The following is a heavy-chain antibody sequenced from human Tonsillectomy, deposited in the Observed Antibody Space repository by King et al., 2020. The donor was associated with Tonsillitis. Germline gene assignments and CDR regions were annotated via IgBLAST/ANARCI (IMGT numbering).Heavy chain of an antibody. J-gene: IGHJ4*02. V-gene: IGHV4-34*01. Sequence: VQLQQWGAGLLKPSETLSLTCAVYGGSLSGYSWSWIRQPPGKGLEWIGEISHSGHTNYSPSLKSRVALSVDTSKNQLSLELNSGTAADTAIYYCARGFYNDLWSGSSYYFDHWGRGSLVTVSS. CDR3: ARGFYNDLWSGSSYYFDH. D-gene: IGHD3-3*01. CDR1: GGSLSGYS. CDR2: ISHSGHT.